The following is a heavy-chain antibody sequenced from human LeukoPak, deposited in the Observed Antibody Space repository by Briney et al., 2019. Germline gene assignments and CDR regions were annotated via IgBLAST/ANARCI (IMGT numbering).Heavy chain of an antibody. CDR3: AKHSYDSSGYYSIDY. V-gene: IGHV3-23*01. CDR1: GFTFSNYA. CDR2: IIGSVHST. J-gene: IGHJ4*02. D-gene: IGHD3-22*01. Sequence: TGGSLRLSCAASGFTFSNYAMHWVRQAPGKGLEWVSAIIGSVHSTYYADSVKGRFTISRDNSKNTLYLQMNSLRAEDTAVYYCAKHSYDSSGYYSIDYWGQGTLVTVFS.